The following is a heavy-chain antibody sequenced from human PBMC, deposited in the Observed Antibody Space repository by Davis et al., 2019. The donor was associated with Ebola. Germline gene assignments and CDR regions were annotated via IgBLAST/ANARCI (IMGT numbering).Heavy chain of an antibody. D-gene: IGHD5-12*01. Sequence: HSQTLSLTCAISGDSVSINSAGWNWIRQSPSRGLEWLGRTYFNSKYYSDYAVSVRGRITINADPSKNQFSLQLNSVTPEDTAVYYCARGWLRTGMDVWGEGTTVTVSS. CDR3: ARGWLRTGMDV. CDR1: GDSVSINSAG. J-gene: IGHJ6*04. V-gene: IGHV6-1*01. CDR2: TYFNSKYYS.